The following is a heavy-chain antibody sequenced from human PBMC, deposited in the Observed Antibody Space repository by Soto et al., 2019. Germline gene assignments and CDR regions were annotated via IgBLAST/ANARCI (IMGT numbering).Heavy chain of an antibody. D-gene: IGHD4-17*01. Sequence: LSLTCSVSGGSRSKFYWSWIRKTAGKGLEWMGRVYATGTSDYNPSLRSRIAMSVDISKKTFSLRLRSVTAADTGVYYCVRDGSKTLRDCFDPWGQGILVTVSS. V-gene: IGHV4-4*07. CDR3: VRDGSKTLRDCFDP. J-gene: IGHJ5*02. CDR1: GGSRSKFY. CDR2: VYATGTS.